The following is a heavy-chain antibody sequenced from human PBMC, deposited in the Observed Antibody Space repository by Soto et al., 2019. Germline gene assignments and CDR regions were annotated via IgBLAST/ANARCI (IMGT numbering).Heavy chain of an antibody. CDR3: ARTDPSITICGVVKSADYMDV. J-gene: IGHJ6*03. D-gene: IGHD3-3*01. CDR1: GGSISSGGYY. Sequence: QVQLQESGPGLVKPSQTLSLTCTVSGGSISSGGYYWSWIRQHPGKGLEWIGSIYYSGSTYYNPSLKSRVTISVDTSKNHFSLKLCSVCAADTAVYYCARTDPSITICGVVKSADYMDVWVRGATVTVSS. CDR2: IYYSGST. V-gene: IGHV4-31*03.